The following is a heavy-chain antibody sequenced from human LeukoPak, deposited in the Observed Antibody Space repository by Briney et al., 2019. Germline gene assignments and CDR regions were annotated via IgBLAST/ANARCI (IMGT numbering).Heavy chain of an antibody. V-gene: IGHV3-30*02. D-gene: IGHD5-12*01. CDR3: ATIRGYSGYDHNSPFDY. CDR2: IRYDGSIK. J-gene: IGHJ4*02. Sequence: PGGSLRLSCAASGFTFSSYGMHSVRQAPGKGLEWVAFIRYDGSIKYYADSAKGRFTISRDNSKNTLYLQMNSLRAEDTAVYYCATIRGYSGYDHNSPFDYWGQGTLVTVSS. CDR1: GFTFSSYG.